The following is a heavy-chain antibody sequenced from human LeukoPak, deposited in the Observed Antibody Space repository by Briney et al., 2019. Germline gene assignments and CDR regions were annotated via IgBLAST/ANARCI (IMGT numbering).Heavy chain of an antibody. D-gene: IGHD4-17*01. CDR3: ARDRSGDYYFDY. CDR1: GFTFSNYA. J-gene: IGHJ4*02. CDR2: IRVNGDST. Sequence: GGSLRLSCAASGFTFSNYAVNWVRQAPGKGLEWVSTIRVNGDSTFYADSVKGRLTISRDNSKNTLYLQMNSLRVEDTAVYYCARDRSGDYYFDYWGQGTLVTVSS. V-gene: IGHV3-23*01.